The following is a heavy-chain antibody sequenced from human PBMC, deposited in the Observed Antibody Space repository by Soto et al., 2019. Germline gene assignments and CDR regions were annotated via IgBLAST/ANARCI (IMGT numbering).Heavy chain of an antibody. CDR1: CGSISSGGYS. Sequence: PSETLSLTCVVSCGSISSGGYSWSWIRQPPGKGLEWIGYTYHSGSTYYNPSLKSRVTISVDRSKNQFSLKLSSVTAADTAVYYCVRVPGPWGQGTLVTV. CDR3: VRVPGP. CDR2: TYHSGST. J-gene: IGHJ5*02. V-gene: IGHV4-30-2*01.